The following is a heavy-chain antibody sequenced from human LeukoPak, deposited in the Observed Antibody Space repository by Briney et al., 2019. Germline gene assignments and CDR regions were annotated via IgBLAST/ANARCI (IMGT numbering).Heavy chain of an antibody. J-gene: IGHJ3*02. CDR2: IIPIFHSA. Sequence: ASVKVSCKASGYTFTSYYMHWVRQAPGQGLEWMGRIIPIFHSANYAQKFQGRVTITTEQSTSTAYMELSSLRSEDTAVYYCARDIPGSSGHFNDAFDMWGQGTMVTVSS. D-gene: IGHD3-22*01. CDR1: GYTFTSYY. V-gene: IGHV1-69*05. CDR3: ARDIPGSSGHFNDAFDM.